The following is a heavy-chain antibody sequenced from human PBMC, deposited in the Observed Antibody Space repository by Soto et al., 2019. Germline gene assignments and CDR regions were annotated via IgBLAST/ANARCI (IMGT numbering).Heavy chain of an antibody. CDR3: ARVTSSSSWYLAFDI. CDR2: IDAGNGNT. CDR1: GYTFTRNA. V-gene: IGHV1-3*01. J-gene: IGHJ3*02. D-gene: IGHD6-13*01. Sequence: ASVKVSCKASGYTFTRNAIHWVRQAPGQRLEWIGKIDAGNGNTKYSQKFQGRVTITRDTSASAAYMELSSLRSEDTAVYYCARVTSSSSWYLAFDIWGQGTMVTV.